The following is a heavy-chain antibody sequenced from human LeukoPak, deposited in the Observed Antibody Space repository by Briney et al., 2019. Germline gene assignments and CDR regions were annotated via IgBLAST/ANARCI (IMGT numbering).Heavy chain of an antibody. CDR1: GYSFTSYW. Sequence: GASLKISCKGSGYSFTSYWIGWVRQMPGKGLEWMGIIYPGDSDTRYSPSFQGQVTISADKSISTAYLQWSSLKASDTAMYYCARFRLWRAAAGSDYFDYWGQGTLVTVSS. CDR3: ARFRLWRAAAGSDYFDY. V-gene: IGHV5-51*01. CDR2: IYPGDSDT. J-gene: IGHJ4*02. D-gene: IGHD6-13*01.